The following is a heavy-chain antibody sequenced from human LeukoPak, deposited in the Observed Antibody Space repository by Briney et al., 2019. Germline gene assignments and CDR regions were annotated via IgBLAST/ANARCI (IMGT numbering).Heavy chain of an antibody. CDR3: ARVHRKDYVWGSYRPPNWFDP. D-gene: IGHD3-16*02. J-gene: IGHJ5*02. CDR1: GGSISSSSYY. Sequence: SETLSLTCTVPGGSISSSSYYWGWIRQPPGKGLEWIGSIYYSGSTYYNPSLKSRVTISVDTSKNQFSLKLSSVTAADTAVYYCARVHRKDYVWGSYRPPNWFDPWGQGTLVTVSS. CDR2: IYYSGST. V-gene: IGHV4-39*07.